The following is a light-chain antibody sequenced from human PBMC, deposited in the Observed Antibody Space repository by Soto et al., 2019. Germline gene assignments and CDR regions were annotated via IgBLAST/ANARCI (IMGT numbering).Light chain of an antibody. V-gene: IGLV1-40*01. CDR1: SSNIGAGYD. J-gene: IGLJ2*01. Sequence: QSVLTQPPSVSGAPGQRVTISCTGSSSNIGAGYDVHWYQQLPGRAPKLLIYGNTNRPSGVPDRFSGPKSGTSASLAITGLQAEDEAAYYCLSFDSSLSVVFGGGTQLTVL. CDR2: GNT. CDR3: LSFDSSLSVV.